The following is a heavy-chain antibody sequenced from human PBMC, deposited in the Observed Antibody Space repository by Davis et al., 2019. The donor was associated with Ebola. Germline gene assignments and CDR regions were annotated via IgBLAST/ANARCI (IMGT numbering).Heavy chain of an antibody. CDR2: IHYSGDT. CDR1: GGSIIGSSYY. V-gene: IGHV4-39*07. CDR3: ATNSTSSFPFDV. J-gene: IGHJ3*01. Sequence: PSETLSLTCTVSGGSIIGSSYYWNWIRQTPGKGLEWFGHIHYSGDTYYNPSLKSRLTMSVDKYSNQFSLRLTSVTAADTAVYYCATNSTSSFPFDVWGLGTTVIVSS. D-gene: IGHD6-6*01.